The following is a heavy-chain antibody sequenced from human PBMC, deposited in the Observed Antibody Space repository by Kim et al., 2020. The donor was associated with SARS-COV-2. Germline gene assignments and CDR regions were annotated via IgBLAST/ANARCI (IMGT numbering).Heavy chain of an antibody. J-gene: IGHJ6*02. CDR3: ARGPLSSGWYHYGMDV. CDR2: IYTSGST. CDR1: GGSISSGSYY. D-gene: IGHD6-19*01. Sequence: SETLSLTCTVSGGSISSGSYYWSWIRQPAGKGLEWIGRIYTSGSTNYNPSLKSRVTISVDTSKNQFSLKLSSVTAADTAVYYCARGPLSSGWYHYGMDVWGQGTTVTVSS. V-gene: IGHV4-61*02.